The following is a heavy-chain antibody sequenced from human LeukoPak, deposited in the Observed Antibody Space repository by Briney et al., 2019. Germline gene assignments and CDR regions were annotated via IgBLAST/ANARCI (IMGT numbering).Heavy chain of an antibody. CDR2: ISWNSGSI. J-gene: IGHJ5*02. V-gene: IGHV3-9*01. CDR3: ARVIRYNWFDP. CDR1: GFTFDDYA. Sequence: PGGSLRLSCAASGFTFDDYAMYWVRQAPGKGLEWVSGISWNSGSIGYADSVKGRFTISRDNAKNSLYLQMNSLRAEDTALYYCARVIRYNWFDPWGQGTLVTVSS.